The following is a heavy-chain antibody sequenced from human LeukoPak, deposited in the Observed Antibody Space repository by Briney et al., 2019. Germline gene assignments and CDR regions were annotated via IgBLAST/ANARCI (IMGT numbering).Heavy chain of an antibody. Sequence: GASVKVSCKASGYTFTSYDINWVRQATGHGLEWMGWMNPNSGNTGYAQKFQGRVTITRNTSISTAYMELSSLRSEDTAVYYCARQSNYDFWSGYSPNYYYMDVWGKGTTVTVSS. D-gene: IGHD3-3*01. CDR2: MNPNSGNT. J-gene: IGHJ6*03. V-gene: IGHV1-8*03. CDR1: GYTFTSYD. CDR3: ARQSNYDFWSGYSPNYYYMDV.